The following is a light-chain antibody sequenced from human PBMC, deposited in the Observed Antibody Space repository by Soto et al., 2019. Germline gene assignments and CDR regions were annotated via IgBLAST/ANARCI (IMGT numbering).Light chain of an antibody. CDR1: PSSSSY. J-gene: IGKJ1*01. V-gene: IGKV3D-15*01. CDR2: DAS. CDR3: QQYNNGAPWT. Sequence: EIVLPQCPSTLSLSTGERSTLSCIASPSSSSYLAWYQQKPGQAPRLLIYDASRRATGIPARFSGSGSGTDFTLTISSRQYPDFAGYYCQQYNNGAPWTFGQGSNVDIK.